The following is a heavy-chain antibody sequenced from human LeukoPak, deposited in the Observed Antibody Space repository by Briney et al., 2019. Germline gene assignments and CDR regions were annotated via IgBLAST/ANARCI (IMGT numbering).Heavy chain of an antibody. CDR1: GGSISSSNW. D-gene: IGHD3/OR15-3a*01. J-gene: IGHJ2*01. CDR2: IYHSGST. Sequence: SETLSLTCAVSGGSISSSNWWSWVRQPPGKGLEWIGEIYHSGSTNYNPSLKSRVTISVDKSKNQFSLKLSSVTAADTAVYYCARRGFELVFGITYWYFDLWGRGTLVTVSS. CDR3: ARRGFELVFGITYWYFDL. V-gene: IGHV4-4*02.